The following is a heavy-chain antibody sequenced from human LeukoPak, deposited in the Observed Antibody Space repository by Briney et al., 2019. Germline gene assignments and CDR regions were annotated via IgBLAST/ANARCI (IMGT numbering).Heavy chain of an antibody. CDR2: VNHSGST. V-gene: IGHV4-34*01. D-gene: IGHD1-1*01. Sequence: IPSETLSLTCAVYGGSFSGYYWSWIRQPPGKGLEWIGEVNHSGSTNYNPSLKSRVTISVDTSKNQFSLKLSSVTAADTAVYYCARHPPIGFPGGFDPWGQGTLVTVSS. J-gene: IGHJ5*02. CDR3: ARHPPIGFPGGFDP. CDR1: GGSFSGYY.